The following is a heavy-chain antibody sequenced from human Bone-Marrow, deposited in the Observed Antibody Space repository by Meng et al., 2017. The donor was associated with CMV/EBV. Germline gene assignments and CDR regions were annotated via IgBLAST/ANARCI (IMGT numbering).Heavy chain of an antibody. J-gene: IGHJ4*02. CDR1: GFSFRNAW. D-gene: IGHD1-1*01. CDR3: AAGTGRSEFDY. CDR2: IKGRNDGGTR. V-gene: IGHV3-15*01. Sequence: GESLKISCAASGFSFRNAWMNWVRQAPGKGLEWVGRIKGRNDGGTRDYTTPVKGRFIISRDDSNDILYLEMNSLQIEDTDLYYCAAGTGRSEFDYWGQGTLVTVSS.